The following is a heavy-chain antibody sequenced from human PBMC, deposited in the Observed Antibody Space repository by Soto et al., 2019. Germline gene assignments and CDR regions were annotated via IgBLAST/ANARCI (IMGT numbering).Heavy chain of an antibody. CDR2: ISNDGSNK. V-gene: IGHV3-30-3*01. J-gene: IGHJ4*02. Sequence: QVQLVGSGGGVVRPGRSLSLSCAASGFTFSADAMHWVRQAPGRGLEWVAVISNDGSNKYYAGSVKGRFTISRDNSKRTLHLEMNSLSTEDTAVYFCARRPKYCVGTNCYSGGFDYWGQGILVIVSS. CDR1: GFTFSADA. D-gene: IGHD2-15*01. CDR3: ARRPKYCVGTNCYSGGFDY.